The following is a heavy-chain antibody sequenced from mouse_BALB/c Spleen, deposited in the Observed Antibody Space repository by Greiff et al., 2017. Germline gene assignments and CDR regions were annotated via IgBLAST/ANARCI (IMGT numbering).Heavy chain of an antibody. CDR1: GYTFTDYN. V-gene: IGHV1-18*01. D-gene: IGHD2-14*01. CDR3: ARRGYRYDVEAMDY. CDR2: INPNNGGT. Sequence: VQLQQSGPELVKPGASVKIPCKASGYTFTDYNMDWVKQSHGKSLEWIGDINPNNGGTIYNQKFKGKATLTVDKSSSTAYMELRILTSEDTAVYYCARRGYRYDVEAMDYWGQGTSVTVSS. J-gene: IGHJ4*01.